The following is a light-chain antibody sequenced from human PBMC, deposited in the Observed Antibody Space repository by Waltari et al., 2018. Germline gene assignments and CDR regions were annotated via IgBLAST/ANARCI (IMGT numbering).Light chain of an antibody. J-gene: IGKJ3*01. CDR2: YAS. V-gene: IGKV1-13*02. Sequence: AIQLTQSPSSLSASVGDRVTITCRASQGISSALAWYQQKPGKAPKLLIYYASSLESGVPSRFSGSGSGTDFTLTISSLQPEDFATYYWQQGKSYLCTVGPGTKVDIK. CDR3: QQGKSYLCT. CDR1: QGISSA.